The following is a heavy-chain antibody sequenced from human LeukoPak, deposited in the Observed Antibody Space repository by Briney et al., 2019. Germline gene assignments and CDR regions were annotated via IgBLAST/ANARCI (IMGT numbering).Heavy chain of an antibody. D-gene: IGHD1-26*01. J-gene: IGHJ3*02. CDR1: GYTFTSYA. CDR3: ARLGGSYYNYAFDI. Sequence: SVKVSCKASGYTFTSYAISWVRQAPGQGLEWMGGIIPIFGTANYAQKFQGRVTITADESTSTAYMELSSLRSEDTAVYYCARLGGSYYNYAFDIWGQGTMVTVSS. CDR2: IIPIFGTA. V-gene: IGHV1-69*13.